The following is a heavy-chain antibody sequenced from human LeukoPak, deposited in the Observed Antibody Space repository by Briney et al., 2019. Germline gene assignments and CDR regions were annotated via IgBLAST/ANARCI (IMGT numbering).Heavy chain of an antibody. CDR3: ARSGHCSGTGCYAEGIDY. D-gene: IGHD2-2*01. CDR2: ISGYNGNT. J-gene: IGHJ4*02. Sequence: ASVKVSCKTSGYTFTDYYIHWVRQAPGQGLEWLGWISGYNGNTAYAQMFQARVTMTTDTSTSTAYMEVTNLRSDDTAIYYCARSGHCSGTGCYAEGIDYWGQGTLVTVSS. V-gene: IGHV1-18*04. CDR1: GYTFTDYY.